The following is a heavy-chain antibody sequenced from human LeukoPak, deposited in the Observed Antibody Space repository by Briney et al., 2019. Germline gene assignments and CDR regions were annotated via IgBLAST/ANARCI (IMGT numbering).Heavy chain of an antibody. Sequence: SETLSLTCTVSGGSISGNYWSWIRQPPGKGLEWIGYMYDSGSTYYNPSLKSRVTISVDTSENQFSLKLSSVNAADTAVYYCARWAGGRTFAYWAKEPWSPSPQ. CDR3: ARWAGGRTFAY. J-gene: IGHJ4*01. D-gene: IGHD1-14*01. V-gene: IGHV4-59*08. CDR2: MYDSGST. CDR1: GGSISGNY.